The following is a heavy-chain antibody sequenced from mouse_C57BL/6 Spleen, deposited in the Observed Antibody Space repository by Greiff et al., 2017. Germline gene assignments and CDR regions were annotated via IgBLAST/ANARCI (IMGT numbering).Heavy chain of an antibody. CDR3: ATAFGKVVMDY. V-gene: IGHV2-5*01. J-gene: IGHJ4*01. CDR2: ICRGGST. D-gene: IGHD1-1*01. Sequence: VQLQESGPGLVQPSQSLSITCTVSGFSLTSSGLHWVRQSPGKGLECLGVICRGGSTDYNAAFMSRLRITKDNSKSHVFFKMNSMQDDDTAIYCCATAFGKVVMDYWGQGTSVTVSS. CDR1: GFSLTSSG.